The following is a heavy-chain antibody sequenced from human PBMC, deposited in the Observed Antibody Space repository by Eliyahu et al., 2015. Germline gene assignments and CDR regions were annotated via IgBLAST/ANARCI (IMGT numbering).Heavy chain of an antibody. J-gene: IGHJ4*02. V-gene: IGHV3-9*01. CDR1: GFXFDDYA. CDR2: ISWNSGSI. Sequence: EVQLVESGGGLVQPGRSLRLSCAAPGFXFDDYAMHWVRQAPGKGLEWVSGISWNSGSIGYADSVKGRFTISRDNAKNSLYLQMNSLRAEDTALYYCAKDQRRDGDHFDYWGQGTLVTVSS. D-gene: IGHD3-10*01. CDR3: AKDQRRDGDHFDY.